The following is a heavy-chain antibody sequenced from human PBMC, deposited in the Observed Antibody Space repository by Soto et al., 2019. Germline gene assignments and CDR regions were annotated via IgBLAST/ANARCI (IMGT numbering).Heavy chain of an antibody. Sequence: SETLSLTCTVSGGSISSGGYYWSWIRQHPGKGLEWIGYIYYSGSTYYNPFLKSRVTISVDTSKNQFSLKLSSVTAADTAVYYCARVGGYNSYFDYLGQGTLVTVSS. CDR2: IYYSGST. CDR1: GGSISSGGYY. J-gene: IGHJ4*02. CDR3: ARVGGYNSYFDY. V-gene: IGHV4-31*03. D-gene: IGHD5-12*01.